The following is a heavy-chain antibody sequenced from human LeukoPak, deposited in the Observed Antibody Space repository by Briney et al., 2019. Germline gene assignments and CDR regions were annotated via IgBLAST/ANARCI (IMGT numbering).Heavy chain of an antibody. Sequence: SETLSLTCTVSGGSISSGSYYWSWIRQPAGKGLEWIGRIYTSGSTNYNPSLKSRVTISVDTSKNQFSLKLSSVTAADTAVYYCARGPIVGVTANTFDYWGQGTLVTVSS. D-gene: IGHD1-26*01. CDR3: ARGPIVGVTANTFDY. V-gene: IGHV4-61*02. J-gene: IGHJ4*02. CDR1: GGSISSGSYY. CDR2: IYTSGST.